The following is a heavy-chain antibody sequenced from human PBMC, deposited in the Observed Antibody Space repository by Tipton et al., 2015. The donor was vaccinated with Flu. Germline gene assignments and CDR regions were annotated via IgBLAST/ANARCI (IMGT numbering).Heavy chain of an antibody. V-gene: IGHV4-38-2*01. CDR1: GDSIGSPYF. Sequence: LRLSCSVSGDSIGSPYFWGWIRQPPGKGLEWIGNIHQAGSTYYNPSLMSRITITVDRPKNHFSLRLTSVTAADTAVYYCARRDYSNYVSAPKSWCDSWGQGIMVTVSS. CDR3: ARRDYSNYVSAPKSWCDS. D-gene: IGHD4-11*01. J-gene: IGHJ5*01. CDR2: IHQAGST.